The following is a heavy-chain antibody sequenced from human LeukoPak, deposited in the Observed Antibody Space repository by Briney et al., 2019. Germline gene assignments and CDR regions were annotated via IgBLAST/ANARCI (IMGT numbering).Heavy chain of an antibody. CDR1: GFTVSSNY. Sequence: GGSLRLSCAASGFTVSSNYMSCVRQAPGKGLEWVSVVYSGGSTNYAASVKGRFTISRDNSKNTLYLHMNRLRAEDTAVYYCATADSGSYYSGFDYWGQGTLVTVSS. CDR3: ATADSGSYYSGFDY. V-gene: IGHV3-66*01. CDR2: VYSGGST. D-gene: IGHD1-26*01. J-gene: IGHJ4*02.